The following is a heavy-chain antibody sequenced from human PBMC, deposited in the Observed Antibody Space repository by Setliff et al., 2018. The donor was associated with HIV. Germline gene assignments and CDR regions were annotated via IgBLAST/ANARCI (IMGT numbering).Heavy chain of an antibody. D-gene: IGHD3-9*01. CDR3: ARGHLDYNYWEDILGNWFDP. V-gene: IGHV1-8*02. CDR1: GYTFTNSD. CDR2: MNPKSGNT. J-gene: IGHJ5*02. Sequence: ASVKVSCKASGYTFTNSDINWVRQAPGQGLEWMGWMNPKSGNTGYAQKFQGRVTMTSNTFVGTAYMELSSLTSEDTAVYYCARGHLDYNYWEDILGNWFDPWGQGTLVTVSS.